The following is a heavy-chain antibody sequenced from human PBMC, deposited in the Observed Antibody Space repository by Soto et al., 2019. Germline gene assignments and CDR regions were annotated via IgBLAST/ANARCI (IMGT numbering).Heavy chain of an antibody. J-gene: IGHJ6*04. D-gene: IGHD3-10*01. Sequence: GGSLRLSCAASGFTFSSYAMSWVRQAPGKGLEWVSAISGSGGSTYYADPVKGRFTISRDNSKNTMYLQMNSLRADDTAVYYCARDVWFGELVGWGKGTTVTVSS. CDR2: ISGSGGST. CDR1: GFTFSSYA. CDR3: ARDVWFGELVG. V-gene: IGHV3-23*01.